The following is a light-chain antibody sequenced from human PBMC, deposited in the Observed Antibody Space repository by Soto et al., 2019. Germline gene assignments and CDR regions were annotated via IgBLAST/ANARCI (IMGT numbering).Light chain of an antibody. Sequence: DIQMTQSPSTLSASVGDRVTITCRSSQSISNWLVWYQQKPGKAPNLLISKASSLQSGVPSRFSGSGSGTEFPLTISSLQPDDFATYYCQQYNSYPWTFGQGTKVEIK. CDR1: QSISNW. CDR2: KAS. CDR3: QQYNSYPWT. V-gene: IGKV1-5*03. J-gene: IGKJ1*01.